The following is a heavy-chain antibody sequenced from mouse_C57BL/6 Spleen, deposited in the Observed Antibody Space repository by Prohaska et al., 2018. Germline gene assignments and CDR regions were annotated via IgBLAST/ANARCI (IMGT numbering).Heavy chain of an antibody. CDR1: GFTFSNYW. Sequence: EVKLEESGGGLVQPGGSMKLSCVTSGFTFSNYWMNWVRQYPEKWLEWVAQIRLKSENYATHYAESVKGRFTISRDESKSSVYLQMNNLRAEDNGSYYCGEGLLAPFAYWGQGTMVTVSA. J-gene: IGHJ3*01. D-gene: IGHD3-1*01. V-gene: IGHV6-3*01. CDR2: IRLKSENYAT. CDR3: GEGLLAPFAY.